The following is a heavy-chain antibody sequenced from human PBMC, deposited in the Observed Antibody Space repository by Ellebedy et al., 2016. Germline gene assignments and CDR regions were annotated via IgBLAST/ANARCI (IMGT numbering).Heavy chain of an antibody. D-gene: IGHD2-2*01. V-gene: IGHV1-69*13. CDR1: GGTFSSYA. CDR2: IIPIFGTA. J-gene: IGHJ6*03. Sequence: SVKVSXXASGGTFSSYAISWVRQAPGQGLEWMGGIIPIFGTANYAQKFQGRVTITADESTSTAYMELSSLRSEDTAVYYCARDSPEWPAAMPRYYYYYMDVWGKGTTVTVSS. CDR3: ARDSPEWPAAMPRYYYYYMDV.